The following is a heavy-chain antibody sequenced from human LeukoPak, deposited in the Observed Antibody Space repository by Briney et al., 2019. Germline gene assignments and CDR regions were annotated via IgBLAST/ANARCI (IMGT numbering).Heavy chain of an antibody. Sequence: SVKVSCKASGGTFSSYAISWVRQAPGQGLEWMGRIIPILGIANYAQKFKGRVTITADKSTSTAYMELSSLRSEDTAVYYCARARHSGSPLRYYLDYWGQGTLVTVSS. D-gene: IGHD1-26*01. V-gene: IGHV1-69*04. CDR2: IIPILGIA. CDR3: ARARHSGSPLRYYLDY. CDR1: GGTFSSYA. J-gene: IGHJ4*02.